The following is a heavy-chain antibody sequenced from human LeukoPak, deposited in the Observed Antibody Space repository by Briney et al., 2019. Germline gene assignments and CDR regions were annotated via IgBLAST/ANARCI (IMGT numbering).Heavy chain of an antibody. V-gene: IGHV4-34*01. Sequence: PSETLSLTCAVYGGSFSGYYWSWIRQPPGKGLEWIGEINHSGSTNYNPSLKSRVTISVDTSKNQLSLKLSSVTAADTAVYYCARFSSGWYYFDYWGQGTLVTVSS. D-gene: IGHD6-19*01. CDR3: ARFSSGWYYFDY. CDR2: INHSGST. J-gene: IGHJ4*02. CDR1: GGSFSGYY.